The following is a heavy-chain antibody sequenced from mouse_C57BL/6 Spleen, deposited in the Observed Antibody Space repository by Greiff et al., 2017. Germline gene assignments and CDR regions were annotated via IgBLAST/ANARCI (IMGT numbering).Heavy chain of an antibody. Sequence: EVKLMESGPELVKPGASVKISCKASGYSFTDYNMNWVKQSNGKSLEWIGVINPNYGTTSYNQKFKGKATLTVDQSSSTAYMQLNSLTSEDSAVYYCARSEGSSYPFAYWGQGTLVTVSA. V-gene: IGHV1-39*01. CDR3: ARSEGSSYPFAY. J-gene: IGHJ3*01. CDR2: INPNYGTT. D-gene: IGHD1-1*01. CDR1: GYSFTDYN.